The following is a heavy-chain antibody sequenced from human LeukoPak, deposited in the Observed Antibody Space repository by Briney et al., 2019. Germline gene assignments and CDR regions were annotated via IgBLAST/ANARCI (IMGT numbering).Heavy chain of an antibody. CDR3: ARDKVGGSMAGSNFDY. V-gene: IGHV3-7*01. Sequence: GGSLRLSCAASGSTFSSYWMSWVRQAPGKGLEWVANIKQDGSEKYYVDSVKGRFTISRDNAENSLFLQMNSLRGEDTAVYYCARDKVGGSMAGSNFDYWGQGTLVTVSS. D-gene: IGHD6-19*01. J-gene: IGHJ4*02. CDR1: GSTFSSYW. CDR2: IKQDGSEK.